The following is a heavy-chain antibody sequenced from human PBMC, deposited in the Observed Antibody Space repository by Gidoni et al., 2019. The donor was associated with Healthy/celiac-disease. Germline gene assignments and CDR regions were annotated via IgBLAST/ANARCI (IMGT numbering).Heavy chain of an antibody. CDR2: ISSSGSTI. CDR1: GFTLSSYE. V-gene: IGHV3-48*03. J-gene: IGHJ4*02. Sequence: EVQLVESGGGLVQPGGSLRLSCAASGFTLSSYEMNWVRQAPGKGLEWFSYISSSGSTIYYADSVKGRFTISRDNAKNSLYLQMNSLRAEDTAVYYCARGGAGIAAADRSVFDYWGQGTLVTVSS. D-gene: IGHD6-13*01. CDR3: ARGGAGIAAADRSVFDY.